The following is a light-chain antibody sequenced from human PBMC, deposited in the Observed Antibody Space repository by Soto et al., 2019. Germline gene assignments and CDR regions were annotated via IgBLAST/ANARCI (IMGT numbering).Light chain of an antibody. Sequence: QSVLTQPASVSGSPGQSMTISCTGTSGDVGGYNYVSWYQQHPGKAPKLMIYDVSNRPSGVSNRFSGSKSGNTASLAISGLQAEDEADYYCSSYTSSSPYVFGTGTKVTVL. CDR3: SSYTSSSPYV. V-gene: IGLV2-14*01. J-gene: IGLJ1*01. CDR2: DVS. CDR1: SGDVGGYNY.